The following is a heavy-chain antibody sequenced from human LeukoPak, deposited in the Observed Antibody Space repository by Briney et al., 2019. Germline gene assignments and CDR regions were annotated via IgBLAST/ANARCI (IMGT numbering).Heavy chain of an antibody. Sequence: SETLSLTCTVSGGSVSSYYWSWIRQPPGKGLEWIGYIYYSGSTNYNPSLKSRVTISVDTSKNQFSLKLSSVTAADTAVYYCARDNRRLRQFDYWGQGTLVTVSS. J-gene: IGHJ4*02. V-gene: IGHV4-59*02. CDR3: ARDNRRLRQFDY. D-gene: IGHD4-17*01. CDR2: IYYSGST. CDR1: GGSVSSYY.